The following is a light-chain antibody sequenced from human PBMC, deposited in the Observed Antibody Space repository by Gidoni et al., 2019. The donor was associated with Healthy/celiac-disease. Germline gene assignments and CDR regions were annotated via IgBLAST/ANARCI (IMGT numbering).Light chain of an antibody. CDR3: QQYNSYPVT. CDR2: KAS. J-gene: IGKJ3*01. Sequence: DIQMNQSPSTLSASVGDRVTITCRASQSISSWLAWYQQKPGKAPKLLIYKASSLESGVPSRFSGSGSGTEFTLTISSLQPDDFATYYCQQYNSYPVTFGPGTKVDIK. CDR1: QSISSW. V-gene: IGKV1-5*03.